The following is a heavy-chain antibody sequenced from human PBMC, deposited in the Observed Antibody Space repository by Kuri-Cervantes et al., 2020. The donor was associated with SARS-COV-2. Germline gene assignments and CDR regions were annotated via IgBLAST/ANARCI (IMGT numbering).Heavy chain of an antibody. CDR2: IIPIFGTA. CDR3: ARGGVEATILSVRGVGRSYMDV. CDR1: GGTFSSYA. Sequence: SVKVSCKASGGTFSSYAISWVRQAPGQGLEWMGGIIPIFGTANYAQKFQGRLTITADESTSTAYMELSSLRSDDTAVYYCARGGVEATILSVRGVGRSYMDVWGKGTTVTVSS. V-gene: IGHV1-69*13. D-gene: IGHD3-9*01. J-gene: IGHJ6*03.